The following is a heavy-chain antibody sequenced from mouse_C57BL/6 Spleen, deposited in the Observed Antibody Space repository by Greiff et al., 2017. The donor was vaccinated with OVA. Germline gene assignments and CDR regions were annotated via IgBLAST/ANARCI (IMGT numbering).Heavy chain of an antibody. Sequence: EVQGVESGGGLVKPGGSLKLSCAASGFTFSSYAMSWVRQTPEKRLEWVATISGGGSYTYYPDNVKGRFTLSRDNDKNNLYLQMSHLKSEDTAVYYCASDSNSMAYWGQGTLVTVSA. D-gene: IGHD2-5*01. J-gene: IGHJ3*01. CDR2: ISGGGSYT. V-gene: IGHV5-4*01. CDR1: GFTFSSYA. CDR3: ASDSNSMAY.